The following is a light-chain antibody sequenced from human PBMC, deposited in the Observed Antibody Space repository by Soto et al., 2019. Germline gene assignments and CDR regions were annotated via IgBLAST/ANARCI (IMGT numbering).Light chain of an antibody. CDR2: EVS. V-gene: IGLV2-8*01. J-gene: IGLJ1*01. Sequence: QSVLTQPPSASGPPGQSVTISCTGTSSDVGGYNYVSWYQQHPGKAPKLMIYEVSKRPSGVPDRFSGSKSGNTASLTVSGLQAEDEADYYCSSYAGSNNYVFGTGTKGTVL. CDR1: SSDVGGYNY. CDR3: SSYAGSNNYV.